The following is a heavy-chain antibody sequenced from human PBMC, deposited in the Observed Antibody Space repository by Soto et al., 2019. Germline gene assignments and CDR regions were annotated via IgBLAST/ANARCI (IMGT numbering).Heavy chain of an antibody. Sequence: SETLSLTCTVSGGSISSYYWSWIRQPPGKGLEWIGYIYYSGSTNYNPSLKSRVTISVDTSKNQFSLKLSSVTAADTAVYYCARKVAAAGNYYYAMDVWGHGTTVTVSS. V-gene: IGHV4-59*01. CDR2: IYYSGST. CDR1: GGSISSYY. J-gene: IGHJ6*02. CDR3: ARKVAAAGNYYYAMDV. D-gene: IGHD6-13*01.